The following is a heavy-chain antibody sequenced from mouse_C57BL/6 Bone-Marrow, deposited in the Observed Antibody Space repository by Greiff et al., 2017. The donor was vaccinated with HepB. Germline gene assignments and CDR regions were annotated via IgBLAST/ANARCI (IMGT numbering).Heavy chain of an antibody. CDR2: ISNLAYSI. CDR3: ARKGDYYGSSYWYFDV. V-gene: IGHV5-15*01. Sequence: EVQVLESGGGLVQPGGSLKLSCAASGFTFSDYGMAWVRQAPRKGPEWVAFISNLAYSIYYADTVKGRFTISRENAKNTLYLEMSSLRSEDTAMYYWARKGDYYGSSYWYFDVWGTGTTVTVSS. D-gene: IGHD1-1*01. CDR1: GFTFSDYG. J-gene: IGHJ1*03.